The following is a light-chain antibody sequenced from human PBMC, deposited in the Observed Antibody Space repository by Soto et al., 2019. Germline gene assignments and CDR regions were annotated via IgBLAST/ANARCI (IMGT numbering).Light chain of an antibody. J-gene: IGLJ2*01. Sequence: QSALTQPRSVSGSPGQSVTISCTGTSSDIGGYKYVSWYQHHPGKAPKLLIYDVSERPSGVPDRFSGSKSGNTASLTISGLQAEDEADYYCCSYAAISVVFGAGTKLTVL. CDR2: DVS. CDR1: SSDIGGYKY. CDR3: CSYAAISVV. V-gene: IGLV2-11*01.